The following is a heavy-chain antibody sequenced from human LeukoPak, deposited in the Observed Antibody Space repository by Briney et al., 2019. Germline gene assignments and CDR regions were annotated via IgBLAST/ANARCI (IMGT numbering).Heavy chain of an antibody. J-gene: IGHJ6*03. CDR1: GFTVSSNY. V-gene: IGHV3-53*01. D-gene: IGHD6-19*01. CDR2: IYSGGST. Sequence: GGSLRLSCAVSGFTVSSNYMSWVRQAPGKGLEWVSVIYSGGSTYYADSVKGRFTISRDNSKNTLYLQMNSLRAEDTAVYYCARDRAVAGRSPAYYYYYMDVWGKGTTVTVSS. CDR3: ARDRAVAGRSPAYYYYYMDV.